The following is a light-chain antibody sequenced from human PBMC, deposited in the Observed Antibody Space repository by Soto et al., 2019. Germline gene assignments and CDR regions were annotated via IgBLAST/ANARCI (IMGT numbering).Light chain of an antibody. CDR3: PSYTSSSTYV. Sequence: QSALTQPASVSGSPGQSIAISCTGTSSDVGGYKYVSWYQQHPGKAPKLMIYDVSNRPSGVSDRFSGSKSGNTASLTISGLQDEDEADYYCPSYTSSSTYVFGTGTKVTVL. V-gene: IGLV2-14*01. CDR2: DVS. CDR1: SSDVGGYKY. J-gene: IGLJ1*01.